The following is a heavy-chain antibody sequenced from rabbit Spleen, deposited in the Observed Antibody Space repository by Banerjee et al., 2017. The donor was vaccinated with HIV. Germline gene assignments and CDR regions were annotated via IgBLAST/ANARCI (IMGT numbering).Heavy chain of an antibody. D-gene: IGHD8-1*01. J-gene: IGHJ6*01. Sequence: QEQLGESGGDLVKPEGSLTLTCTVSGFSFSSSYYMCWVRQAPGKGLEWVASIHAGGNGNTYYASWAKGRFTISKTSSTTVTLQMTSLTAADTATYFCARDTGSSFSSYGMDLWGPGTLVTVS. CDR1: GFSFSSSYY. CDR2: IHAGGNGNT. CDR3: ARDTGSSFSSYGMDL. V-gene: IGHV1S45*01.